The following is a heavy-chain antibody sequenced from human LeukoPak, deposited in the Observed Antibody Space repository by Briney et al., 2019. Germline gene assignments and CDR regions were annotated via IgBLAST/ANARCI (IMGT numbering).Heavy chain of an antibody. D-gene: IGHD3-22*01. CDR3: ARDHYDSSGYDAFDI. V-gene: IGHV3-48*03. CDR2: ISSSGSTM. Sequence: GGSLRLSCVASGFTFRSYEMNWVREAPGKGLEWVSYISSSGSTMYYADSVKGRFTISRDNAKNSLYLQMNSLRAEDTAVYYCARDHYDSSGYDAFDIWGQGTMVTVSS. J-gene: IGHJ3*02. CDR1: GFTFRSYE.